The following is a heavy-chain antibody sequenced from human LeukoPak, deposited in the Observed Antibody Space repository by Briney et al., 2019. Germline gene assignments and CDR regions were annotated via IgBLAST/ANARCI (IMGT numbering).Heavy chain of an antibody. J-gene: IGHJ4*02. V-gene: IGHV3-64D*09. D-gene: IGHD1-1*01. CDR1: GFTFSSYA. CDR2: ISSGGST. CDR3: AMNWNCDY. Sequence: GGSLRLSCSASGFTFSSYAMLWVRQAPEKGLECVSAISSGGSTHYADSVKGRFTISRDDSENTLYLQMSSLRAEDTAVYYCAMNWNCDYWGQGTLVTVSS.